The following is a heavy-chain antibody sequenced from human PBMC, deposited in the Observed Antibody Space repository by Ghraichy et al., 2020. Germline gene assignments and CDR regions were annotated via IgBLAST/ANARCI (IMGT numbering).Heavy chain of an antibody. Sequence: SETLSLTCTVSGGSISGFYWSWIRQPPGKGLEWIGYVYYSGSTSYNPSLKSRVTISVDTSKNQFSLKLSSVTAADTAVYYCARRGSAAYPFDHWGQGTLVTVSS. D-gene: IGHD2-15*01. V-gene: IGHV4-59*01. J-gene: IGHJ4*02. CDR3: ARRGSAAYPFDH. CDR2: VYYSGST. CDR1: GGSISGFY.